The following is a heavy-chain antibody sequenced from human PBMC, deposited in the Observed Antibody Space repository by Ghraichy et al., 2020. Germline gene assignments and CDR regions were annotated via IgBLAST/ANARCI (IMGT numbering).Heavy chain of an antibody. D-gene: IGHD3-3*01. CDR1: GGSISSYY. V-gene: IGHV4-59*01. CDR3: ARERQPLRFLEWFRYFDL. J-gene: IGHJ2*01. CDR2: IYYSGST. Sequence: SETLSLTCTVSGGSISSYYWSWIRQPPGKGLEWIGYIYYSGSTNYNPSLKSRVTISVDTSKNQFSLKLSSVTAADTAVYYCARERQPLRFLEWFRYFDLWGRGTLVTVSS.